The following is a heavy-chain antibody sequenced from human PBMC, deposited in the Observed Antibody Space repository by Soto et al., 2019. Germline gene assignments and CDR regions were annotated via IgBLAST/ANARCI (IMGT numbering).Heavy chain of an antibody. J-gene: IGHJ4*02. Sequence: GESLKIYCQASGYSFSNFWIAWVRQMPGKGLEWLGIIYPDDSETRYSPSFLGRVTISADKSIKTTYLQWSSLKASDTAIYFCASSVLVTSTMNYFDLWGQGTLVTVSS. CDR2: IYPDDSET. CDR3: ASSVLVTSTMNYFDL. V-gene: IGHV5-51*01. CDR1: GYSFSNFW. D-gene: IGHD3-3*02.